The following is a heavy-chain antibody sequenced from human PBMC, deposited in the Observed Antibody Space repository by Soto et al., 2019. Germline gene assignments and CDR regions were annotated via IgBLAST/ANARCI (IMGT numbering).Heavy chain of an antibody. V-gene: IGHV1-69*01. CDR2: IIPIFVTA. CDR3: ARDLEPRDRSRYAFDL. J-gene: IGHJ3*01. D-gene: IGHD3-22*01. Sequence: QVQLVQSGAEVKKPGSSVRVSCKSSGGPFSNYAISWVRQAPGQGLEWMGGIIPIFVTADYPQKFQDRVTITADESTGTAYLELRSLRSEETAVYYCARDLEPRDRSRYAFDLWGQGTMVTVSS. CDR1: GGPFSNYA.